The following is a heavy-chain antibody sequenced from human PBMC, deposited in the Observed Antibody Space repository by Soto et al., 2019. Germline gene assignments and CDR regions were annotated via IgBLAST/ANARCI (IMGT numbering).Heavy chain of an antibody. V-gene: IGHV4-59*01. D-gene: IGHD6-19*01. CDR2: IYSSGTT. Sequence: PWDTLSFTCTVSGGSISSYDWSWLRQFTGKGLAWIGYIYSSGTTNYNPPLKSRVTISVDTSKNRFSLKLSSVTAADTAVYYCARVGLIAVAGFDYWGQGTLVTVSS. CDR3: ARVGLIAVAGFDY. CDR1: GGSISSYD. J-gene: IGHJ4*02.